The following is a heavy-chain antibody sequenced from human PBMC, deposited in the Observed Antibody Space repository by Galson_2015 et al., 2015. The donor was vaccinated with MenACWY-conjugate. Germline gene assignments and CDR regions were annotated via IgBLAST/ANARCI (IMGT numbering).Heavy chain of an antibody. D-gene: IGHD6-13*01. CDR3: ARSRQVDV. Sequence: SLRLSCAASGFTFSSYRMNWVRQAPGKGLEWISYIGSTSGTINYADSVKGRFTISRDNTKDLVYLQMNSLRAEDTAVYYCARSRQVDVWGQGTTVTVSS. CDR2: IGSTSGTI. CDR1: GFTFSSYR. J-gene: IGHJ6*02. V-gene: IGHV3-48*04.